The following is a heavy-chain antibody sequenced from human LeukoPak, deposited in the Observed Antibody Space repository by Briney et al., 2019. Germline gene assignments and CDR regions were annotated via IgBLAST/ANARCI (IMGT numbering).Heavy chain of an antibody. CDR3: ARDFFAFGGVIALLDY. J-gene: IGHJ4*02. V-gene: IGHV3-7*01. Sequence: GGSLRLSCAASGFTVSRNYMSWVRQAPGKGLEWVANIKLDGSEKYYVDSVKGRFTISRDNAKKSLYLQMNSLRDEDTAVYYCARDFFAFGGVIALLDYWGQGTLVTVSS. D-gene: IGHD3-16*02. CDR1: GFTVSRNY. CDR2: IKLDGSEK.